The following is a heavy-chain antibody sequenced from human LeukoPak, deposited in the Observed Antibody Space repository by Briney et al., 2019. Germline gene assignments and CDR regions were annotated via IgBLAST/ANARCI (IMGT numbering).Heavy chain of an antibody. Sequence: SETLSLTCAVYGGSFSGYYWSWIRQPPGKGLEWIGEINHSGSTNYNPSLKSRVTISVDTSKNQFSLKLSPVTAADTAVYYCARGYYYDSSGHAFDIWGQGTMVTVSS. CDR1: GGSFSGYY. D-gene: IGHD3-22*01. CDR2: INHSGST. V-gene: IGHV4-34*01. CDR3: ARGYYYDSSGHAFDI. J-gene: IGHJ3*02.